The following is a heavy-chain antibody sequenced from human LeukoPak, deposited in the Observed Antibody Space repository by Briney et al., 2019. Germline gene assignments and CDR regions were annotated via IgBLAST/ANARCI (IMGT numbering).Heavy chain of an antibody. Sequence: GGSRRLSCAASGFTISHYGVSWVRQAPGKGLEWISGIRSAVETTHYADSVKGRFIISRDDSKNTLSLQLNSLRPEDTALYYCAKHFCTGLDCSLFDSWGQGTLVTVSS. CDR1: GFTISHYG. CDR2: IRSAVETT. V-gene: IGHV3-23*01. J-gene: IGHJ4*02. CDR3: AKHFCTGLDCSLFDS. D-gene: IGHD2-8*02.